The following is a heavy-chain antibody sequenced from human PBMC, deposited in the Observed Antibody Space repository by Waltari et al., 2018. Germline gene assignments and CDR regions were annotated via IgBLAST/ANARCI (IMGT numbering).Heavy chain of an antibody. D-gene: IGHD6-25*01. V-gene: IGHV3-7*01. Sequence: EVQLVESGGGLVQPGGSLNLPCSASGFIFSNYWMSWVRQAPGKGLEWVASIKQDGSETYFVDSLKGRFTISRDNTENSMYLQMDSLRAEDTAHYYCARDSLATGYWYFDQWGRGTLVTVSS. CDR3: ARDSLATGYWYFDQ. CDR1: GFIFSNYW. J-gene: IGHJ2*01. CDR2: IKQDGSET.